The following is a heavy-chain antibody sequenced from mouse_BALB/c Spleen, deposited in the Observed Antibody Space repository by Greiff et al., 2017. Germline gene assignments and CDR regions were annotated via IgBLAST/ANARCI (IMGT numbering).Heavy chain of an antibody. D-gene: IGHD1-1*01. CDR3: ARGGSRGYFDY. Sequence: VQLKQSGAELVRSGASVKLSCTASGFNIKDYYMHWVKQRPEQGLEWIGWIDPENGDTEYAPKFQGKATMTADTSSNTAYLQLSSLTSEDTAVYYCARGGSRGYFDYWGQGTTLTVSS. CDR2: IDPENGDT. CDR1: GFNIKDYY. V-gene: IGHV14-4*02. J-gene: IGHJ2*01.